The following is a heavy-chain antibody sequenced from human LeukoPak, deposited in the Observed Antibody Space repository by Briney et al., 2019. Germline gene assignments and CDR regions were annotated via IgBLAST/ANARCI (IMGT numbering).Heavy chain of an antibody. CDR1: GFTFSSYE. V-gene: IGHV3-48*03. CDR2: ISCCGSTI. CDR3: AREGADKCSSTSCYPGGYYYYGMDV. D-gene: IGHD2-2*01. Sequence: GWSLRLSCAASGFTFSSYEMNWVRQAPGKGLEWVSYISCCGSTIYYVDSVKGRFTISRDNPKNSLYLQVNNLRAEDTAVYYWAREGADKCSSTSCYPGGYYYYGMDVWGKGTTVTVSS. J-gene: IGHJ6*04.